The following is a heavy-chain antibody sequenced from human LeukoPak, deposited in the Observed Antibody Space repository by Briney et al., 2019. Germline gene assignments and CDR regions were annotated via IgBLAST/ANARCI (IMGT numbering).Heavy chain of an antibody. D-gene: IGHD3-22*01. V-gene: IGHV3-7*03. CDR3: ARDSRDYYDSRSSNY. CDR2: IKPDGTTK. CDR1: GFPFSSYS. Sequence: PGGSLRLSCAASGFPFSSYSMTWVRQAQGKGLEWVANIKPDGTTKFYVDSVKGRFTISRDNSKNTLYLQMNSLRTEDTAVYYCARDSRDYYDSRSSNYWGQGTLVTVSS. J-gene: IGHJ4*02.